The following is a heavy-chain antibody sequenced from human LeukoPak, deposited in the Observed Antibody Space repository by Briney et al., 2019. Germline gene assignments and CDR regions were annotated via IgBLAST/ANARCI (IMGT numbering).Heavy chain of an antibody. D-gene: IGHD3-10*01. CDR2: ISYDGDNQ. CDR3: AKGHGLSGLRRYYFDY. Sequence: GGSLRLSCAVSGFTFSSYGMHWVRQAPGKGLEWVAVISYDGDNQYYADSVKGRFTISRDNSKNTLYLQMNSLRVEDTAVYYCAKGHGLSGLRRYYFDYWGQGTLVTVSS. J-gene: IGHJ4*02. V-gene: IGHV3-30*18. CDR1: GFTFSSYG.